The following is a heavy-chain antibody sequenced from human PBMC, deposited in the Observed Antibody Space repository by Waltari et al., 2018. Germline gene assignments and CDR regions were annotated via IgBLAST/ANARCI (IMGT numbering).Heavy chain of an antibody. V-gene: IGHV3-23*03. CDR2: LYSGESST. Sequence: EVQLLESGGGLVQPGGSLRLSCAASGFSLSTYAMSWVRQAPGEGLEWVSLLYSGESSTFYGDSVKGRFAISRDKSKNTMYLQMSSLRAEDTAIYYCARGYCSSISCFPDNWGQGTLVTVSS. J-gene: IGHJ4*02. CDR3: ARGYCSSISCFPDN. D-gene: IGHD2-2*01. CDR1: GFSLSTYA.